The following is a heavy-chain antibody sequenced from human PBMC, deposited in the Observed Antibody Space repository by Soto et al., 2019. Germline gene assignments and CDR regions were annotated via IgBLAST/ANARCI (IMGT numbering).Heavy chain of an antibody. CDR1: GLTFGDHY. D-gene: IGHD2-21*01. Sequence: EVQLVESGGGLVQPGGSLTLSCAVSGLTFGDHYMEWVRQAPGKGLEWVARSRNKAKSYSTDFAASVKGRFTISRDESKSSLNLQMISLMTEDTAVYYCSILEGAWGQGTLVTVSS. CDR3: SILEGA. J-gene: IGHJ5*02. CDR2: SRNKAKSYST. V-gene: IGHV3-72*01.